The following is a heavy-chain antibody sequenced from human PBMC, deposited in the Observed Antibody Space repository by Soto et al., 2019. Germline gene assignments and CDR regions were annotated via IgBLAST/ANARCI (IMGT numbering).Heavy chain of an antibody. CDR2: ISGSGSTI. CDR1: GFIFSDYY. D-gene: IGHD6-19*01. CDR3: ARVRIRAVADTGYFDY. J-gene: IGHJ4*02. V-gene: IGHV3-11*01. Sequence: GGSLRLSCAASGFIFSDYYMSWIRQAPGKGLEWVSYISGSGSTIYYADSVKGRFTISRDNAKNSLYLQMNSLRAEDTAVYYCARVRIRAVADTGYFDYWGQGTLVTVSS.